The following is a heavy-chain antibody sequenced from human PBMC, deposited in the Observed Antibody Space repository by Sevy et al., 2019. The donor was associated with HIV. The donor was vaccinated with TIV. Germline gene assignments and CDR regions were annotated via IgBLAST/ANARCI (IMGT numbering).Heavy chain of an antibody. Sequence: GGSLRPSCSASGFTFSSYAMHWVRQAPGKGLEYVSAISSNGGSTYYADSVKGRFTISRDNSKNTLYLQMSSLRAEDTAVYYCVKDAGGPAAMVRGVSAFDIWGQGTMVTVSS. V-gene: IGHV3-64D*06. CDR1: GFTFSSYA. J-gene: IGHJ3*02. CDR3: VKDAGGPAAMVRGVSAFDI. CDR2: ISSNGGST. D-gene: IGHD3-10*01.